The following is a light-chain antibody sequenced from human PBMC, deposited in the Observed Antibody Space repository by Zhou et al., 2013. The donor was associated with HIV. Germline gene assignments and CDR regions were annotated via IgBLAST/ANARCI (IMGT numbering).Light chain of an antibody. CDR3: QQYGSSHAGLT. Sequence: EIVLTQSPGTLSLSPGERATLSCRASQSVSSNYLAWYQQKPGQAPRLLIYGASSRATGIPDRFSGSGSGTDFTLTISRLEPEDFAVYYCQQYGSSHAGLTFGGGTKVEIK. J-gene: IGKJ4*01. CDR2: GAS. CDR1: QSVSSNY. V-gene: IGKV3-20*01.